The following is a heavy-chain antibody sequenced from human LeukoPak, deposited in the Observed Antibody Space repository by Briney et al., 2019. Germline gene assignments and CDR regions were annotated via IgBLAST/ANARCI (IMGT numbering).Heavy chain of an antibody. D-gene: IGHD3-22*01. V-gene: IGHV4-59*01. CDR1: GGSISTYY. Sequence: SETLSLTCTVSGGSISTYYWSWIRQPPGKGLEWIGYVYYSGGTNYNPSLQSRVTISVDTSKIQFSLKLSSVTAADTAVYYCARDDGDSYYYDYWGQGTLVTVSS. CDR2: VYYSGGT. CDR3: ARDDGDSYYYDY. J-gene: IGHJ4*02.